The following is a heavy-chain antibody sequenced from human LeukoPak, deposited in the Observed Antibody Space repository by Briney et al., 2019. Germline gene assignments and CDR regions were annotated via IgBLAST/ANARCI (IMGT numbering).Heavy chain of an antibody. J-gene: IGHJ4*02. CDR1: GFTFSSYA. CDR3: AKEVRYCSGGSCYSRYFDY. Sequence: GGSLRLSCAASGFTFSSYAMSWVRQAPGKGLEWVSAISGSGGSTYYADSVKGRFTISRDNSKNTLYPQMNSLRAEDTAVYYCAKEVRYCSGGSCYSRYFDYWGQGTLVTVSS. D-gene: IGHD2-15*01. CDR2: ISGSGGST. V-gene: IGHV3-23*01.